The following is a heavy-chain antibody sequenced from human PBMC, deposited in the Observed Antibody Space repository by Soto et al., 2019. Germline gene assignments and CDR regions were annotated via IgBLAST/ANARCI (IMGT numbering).Heavy chain of an antibody. V-gene: IGHV3-23*04. J-gene: IGHJ2*01. D-gene: IGHD6-19*01. Sequence: EVQLVESGGGLVQPGGSLRLSCEASGSTFSSYAMNWVRQSPGKGLEWVSAISDSGISTYYADSVKGRFTISRDNSKNTLYLQMNSLRAEDTVVYYCAKRGEGSGWYCWDFDLWGRGTLVSVS. CDR3: AKRGEGSGWYCWDFDL. CDR2: ISDSGIST. CDR1: GSTFSSYA.